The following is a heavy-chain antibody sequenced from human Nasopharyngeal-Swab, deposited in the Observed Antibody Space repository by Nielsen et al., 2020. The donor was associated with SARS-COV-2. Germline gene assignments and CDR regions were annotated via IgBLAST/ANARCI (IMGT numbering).Heavy chain of an antibody. CDR1: GGSISSSNW. CDR3: ARVKREWLGIYYYYMDV. J-gene: IGHJ6*03. CDR2: IYYSGST. Sequence: AETLSLTCAVSGGSISSSNWWRWVRQPPGKGLEWIGEIYYSGSTNYNPSLKSRVTISVDKSKNQFSLKLSSVTAADTAVYYCARVKREWLGIYYYYMDVWGKGTTVTVSS. V-gene: IGHV4-4*02. D-gene: IGHD6-19*01.